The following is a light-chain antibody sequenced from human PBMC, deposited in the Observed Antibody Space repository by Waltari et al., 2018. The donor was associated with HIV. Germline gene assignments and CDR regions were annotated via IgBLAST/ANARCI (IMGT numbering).Light chain of an antibody. J-gene: IGLJ2*01. Sequence: QSVLTQSPSASGTPGQRVTISCSGRSSNIESNYVYWYPRPPGTAHKLPPYRYNQRPSGVPDRFSGSKSGTSASLAISGLRSEDEAHYYCATWTDSLSGVVFGGGTKLRVL. CDR1: SSNIESNY. V-gene: IGLV1-47*01. CDR3: ATWTDSLSGVV. CDR2: RYN.